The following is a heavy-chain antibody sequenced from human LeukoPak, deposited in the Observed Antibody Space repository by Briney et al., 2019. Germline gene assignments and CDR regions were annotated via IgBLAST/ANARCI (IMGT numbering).Heavy chain of an antibody. V-gene: IGHV4-61*02. J-gene: IGHJ1*01. Sequence: SETLSLTCTVSGGSISSGSYYWSWIRQPAGKGLEWIGRIYTSGSTNYNPSLKSRVTISVDTSKNQFSLKLSSVTAADTAVYYCARGVVPAAKPSEYFQHWGQGTLVTVSS. CDR2: IYTSGST. CDR3: ARGVVPAAKPSEYFQH. D-gene: IGHD2-2*01. CDR1: GGSISSGSYY.